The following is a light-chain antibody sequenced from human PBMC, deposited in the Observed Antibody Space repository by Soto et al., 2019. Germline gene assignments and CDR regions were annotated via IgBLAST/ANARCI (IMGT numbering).Light chain of an antibody. V-gene: IGKV1-39*01. CDR3: QESITAPLP. CDR1: QTINNY. Sequence: DIPMTQSPSSLSASVGDRVTITCRASQTINNYLNWYQQKPGKAPKLLIYAASSLQSGVPSRFSGSGSGTDFTLTISSLQAEDSATYFCQESITAPLPFGGGTKVEVK. CDR2: AAS. J-gene: IGKJ4*01.